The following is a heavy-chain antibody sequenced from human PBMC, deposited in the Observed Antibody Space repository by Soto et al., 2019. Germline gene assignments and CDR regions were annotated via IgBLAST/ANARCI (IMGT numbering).Heavy chain of an antibody. Sequence: QVQLVQSGAEVKKPGASVKVALKAFGYTFTSYGISWVRLALGLGLEWMGWISTYNGNTKYAQKLQGRVTMTTDTSTSTAYMELRSLRSADTAVFYCAREMVRGVGSDYWGQGTLVTVSS. CDR3: AREMVRGVGSDY. D-gene: IGHD3-10*01. V-gene: IGHV1-18*01. CDR1: GYTFTSYG. J-gene: IGHJ4*02. CDR2: ISTYNGNT.